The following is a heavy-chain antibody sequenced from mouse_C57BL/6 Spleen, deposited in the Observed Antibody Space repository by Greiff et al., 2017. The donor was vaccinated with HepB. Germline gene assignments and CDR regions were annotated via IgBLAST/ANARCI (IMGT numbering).Heavy chain of an antibody. CDR1: GYTFTDYE. D-gene: IGHD2-4*01. CDR2: IDPETGGT. V-gene: IGHV1-15*01. Sequence: VQLKESGAELVRPGASVTLSCKASGYTFTDYEMHWVKQTPVHGLEWIGAIDPETGGTAYNQKFKGKAILTADKSSSTAYMELRSLTSEDSAVYYCTRLYDYDKNWYFDVWGTGTTVTVSS. J-gene: IGHJ1*03. CDR3: TRLYDYDKNWYFDV.